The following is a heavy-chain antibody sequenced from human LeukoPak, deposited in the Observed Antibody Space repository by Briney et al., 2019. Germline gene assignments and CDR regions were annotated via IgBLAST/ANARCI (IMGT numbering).Heavy chain of an antibody. CDR3: ALPLRDGDFYFDY. V-gene: IGHV3-74*01. D-gene: IGHD4-17*01. J-gene: IGHJ4*02. Sequence: GGSLRLSCAASGFTFSNYWMHWVRQAPGKGLVWVSRINRDGRSTNYADSVKGRFTISRDNAKNTVVLQMNSLRAEDTAVSYCALPLRDGDFYFDYWGQGALVTVSS. CDR2: INRDGRST. CDR1: GFTFSNYW.